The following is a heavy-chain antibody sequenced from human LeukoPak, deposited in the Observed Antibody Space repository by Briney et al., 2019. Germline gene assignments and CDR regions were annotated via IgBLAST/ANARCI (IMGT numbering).Heavy chain of an antibody. CDR3: ARVQVAGTRDAFDI. Sequence: ASVKVSCKASGYTFTDYYMHWVRQAPGQGLEWMGWINPNSGGTNYAQKFQGRVSMTRDTSISTAYMELSRLRSEDTAVYSCARVQVAGTRDAFDIWGQGTMVTVSS. V-gene: IGHV1-2*02. CDR1: GYTFTDYY. CDR2: INPNSGGT. D-gene: IGHD6-19*01. J-gene: IGHJ3*02.